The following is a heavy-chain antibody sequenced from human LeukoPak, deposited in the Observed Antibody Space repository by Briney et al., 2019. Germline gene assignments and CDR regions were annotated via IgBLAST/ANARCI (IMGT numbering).Heavy chain of an antibody. Sequence: SETLSLTCTVSGGSISSSSYYWGWIRQPPGKGLEWIGSIYYSGSTYYNPSLKSRVTISVDTSKNQFSLKLASATAADTAVYYCARVVRDGYNPFDYWGQGTLVTVSS. J-gene: IGHJ4*02. CDR3: ARVVRDGYNPFDY. V-gene: IGHV4-39*07. D-gene: IGHD5-24*01. CDR2: IYYSGST. CDR1: GGSISSSSYY.